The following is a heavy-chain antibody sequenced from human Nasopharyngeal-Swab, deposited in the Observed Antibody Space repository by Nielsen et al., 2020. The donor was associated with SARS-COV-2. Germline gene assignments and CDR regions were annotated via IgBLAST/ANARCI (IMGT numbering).Heavy chain of an antibody. CDR1: ALSLSSES. Sequence: SLTPSWVPSALSLSSESKNWVRQAPGKGLEWVSYISSSSSVIYYADSVKGRFTISRDNAKNSLYLQMNSLRAEDTAVFYCVAVSGWYNRGGWGQGTLVTVSS. D-gene: IGHD6-19*01. CDR3: VAVSGWYNRGG. CDR2: ISSSSSVI. V-gene: IGHV3-48*01. J-gene: IGHJ4*02.